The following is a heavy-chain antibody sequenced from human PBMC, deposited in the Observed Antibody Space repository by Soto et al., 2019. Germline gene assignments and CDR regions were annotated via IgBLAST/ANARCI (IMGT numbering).Heavy chain of an antibody. CDR3: ASERGWYFDL. CDR2: ISGYNGNT. D-gene: IGHD3-10*01. J-gene: IGHJ2*01. Sequence: QVQVVQSGAEVKKPGASVKVSCKASGYTFTSYASSWVRQAPGQGLEWMGWISGYNGNTNYAQNLQDRVIMTTDTSTSTAYMELRSLRSDDTAVYYCASERGWYFDLWGRGTLVTVSS. CDR1: GYTFTSYA. V-gene: IGHV1-18*01.